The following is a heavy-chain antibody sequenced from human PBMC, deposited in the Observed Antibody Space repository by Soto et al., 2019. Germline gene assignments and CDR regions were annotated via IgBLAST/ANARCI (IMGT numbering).Heavy chain of an antibody. CDR3: AKGDERITIFGVVREPYYYYGMDV. CDR1: GFTFSSYA. V-gene: IGHV3-23*01. CDR2: ISGSGGST. Sequence: SGGSLRLSCAASGFTFSSYAMSWVRQAPGKGLEWVSAISGSGGSTYYADSVKGRFTISRDNSKNTLYLQMNSLRAEDTAVYYCAKGDERITIFGVVREPYYYYGMDVWGQGTTVTVSS. J-gene: IGHJ6*02. D-gene: IGHD3-3*01.